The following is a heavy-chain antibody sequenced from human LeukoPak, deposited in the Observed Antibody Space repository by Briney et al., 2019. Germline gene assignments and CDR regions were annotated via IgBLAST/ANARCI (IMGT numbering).Heavy chain of an antibody. D-gene: IGHD5-18*01. V-gene: IGHV3-7*05. CDR1: GFTLSTYW. CDR3: ATDRGYSTFDI. CDR2: TSTKEDGSER. J-gene: IGHJ3*02. Sequence: PGGSLRLSCAASGFTLSTYWMNWVRQAPGKGLEWVASTSTKEDGSERYYIDSVRGRFTISRDNAKNSLYLQTNSLRAEDTAVYYCATDRGYSTFDIWGQGTMVAVSS.